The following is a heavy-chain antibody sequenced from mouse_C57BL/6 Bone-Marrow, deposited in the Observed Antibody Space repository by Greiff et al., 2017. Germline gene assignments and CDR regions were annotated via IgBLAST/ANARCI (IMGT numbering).Heavy chain of an antibody. CDR1: GFTFSSYA. J-gene: IGHJ2*01. Sequence: EVQGVESGEGLVKPGGSLKLSCAASGFTFSSYAMSWVRQTPEKRLEWVAYISSGGDYIYYADTVKGRFTISRDNARNTLYLQMSSLKSEDTAMYYCTREGTGTSWGYYFDDWGQGTTLTVSS. CDR2: ISSGGDYI. V-gene: IGHV5-9-1*02. D-gene: IGHD4-1*01. CDR3: TREGTGTSWGYYFDD.